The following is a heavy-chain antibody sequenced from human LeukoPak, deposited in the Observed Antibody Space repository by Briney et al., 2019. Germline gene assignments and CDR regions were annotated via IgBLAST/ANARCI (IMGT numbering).Heavy chain of an antibody. Sequence: SETLSLTCTVSGGSISSGSYYWSWIRQPAGKGLEWTGRIYTSGSTNYNPSLKSRVTISVDTSKNQFSLKLSSVTAADTAVYYCACPAPYYCGSWNSPWGQGTLVTVSS. D-gene: IGHD3-10*01. V-gene: IGHV4-61*02. CDR1: GGSISSGSYY. J-gene: IGHJ5*02. CDR3: ACPAPYYCGSWNSP. CDR2: IYTSGST.